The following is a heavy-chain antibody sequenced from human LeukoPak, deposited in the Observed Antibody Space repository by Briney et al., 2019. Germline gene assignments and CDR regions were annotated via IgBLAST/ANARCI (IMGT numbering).Heavy chain of an antibody. J-gene: IGHJ4*02. D-gene: IGHD3-16*01. Sequence: GASVKVSCKASGYTLTAYYMHWVRQAPRQGLEWMGWISPNNGGTNYAQQFQGRVTMTRDTSTTTAYMELSSLRTDDTAVYFCARALLRGSYSDFDYWGQGTLVTVSS. CDR1: GYTLTAYY. CDR3: ARALLRGSYSDFDY. V-gene: IGHV1-2*02. CDR2: ISPNNGGT.